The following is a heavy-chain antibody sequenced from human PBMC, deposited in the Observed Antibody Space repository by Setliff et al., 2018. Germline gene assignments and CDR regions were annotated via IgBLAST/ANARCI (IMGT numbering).Heavy chain of an antibody. Sequence: SETLSLTCTVSGGSFTTYYWSWIRQSPGKGLEWIGYIYYSGSTNYNPSLKSRVSISVDTSKNQFSLRLTSVTPADTAVYFCARMTLWDNSAYYPDFWGRGTLVTVSS. D-gene: IGHD3-22*01. CDR2: IYYSGST. J-gene: IGHJ4*02. CDR3: ARMTLWDNSAYYPDF. V-gene: IGHV4-59*01. CDR1: GGSFTTYY.